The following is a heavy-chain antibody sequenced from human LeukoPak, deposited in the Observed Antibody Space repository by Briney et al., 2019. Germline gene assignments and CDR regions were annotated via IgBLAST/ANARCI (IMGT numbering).Heavy chain of an antibody. J-gene: IGHJ4*02. CDR1: GFRFSDYW. Sequence: PGGSLRLSCVASGFRFSDYWISWVRQAPGKGLEWVANIKKDGSEKNYVDSVKGRFTISRDNAKNSLYLQMNSLRVEDTAAYYCTTEFGRPGYWGQGTLATVSS. CDR3: TTEFGRPGY. V-gene: IGHV3-7*05. D-gene: IGHD3-16*01. CDR2: IKKDGSEK.